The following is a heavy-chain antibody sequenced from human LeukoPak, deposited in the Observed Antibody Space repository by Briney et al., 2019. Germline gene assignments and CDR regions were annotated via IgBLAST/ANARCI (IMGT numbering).Heavy chain of an antibody. Sequence: SETLSLTCTVSGGSISSYYWSWIRQPPGKGLEWIGYIYYSGSTHYHPSLKSRVTVSVYTSKKQISLKLSSVTAAHTAVYYCARGKGKQLVNSHPPFDPWGQGPLVTVSS. J-gene: IGHJ5*02. D-gene: IGHD6-13*01. V-gene: IGHV4-59*12. CDR2: IYYSGST. CDR1: GGSISSYY. CDR3: ARGKGKQLVNSHPPFDP.